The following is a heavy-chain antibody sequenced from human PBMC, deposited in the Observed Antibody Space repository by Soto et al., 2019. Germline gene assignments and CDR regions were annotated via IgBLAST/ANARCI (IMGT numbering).Heavy chain of an antibody. D-gene: IGHD6-6*01. Sequence: EVQLVESGGGLVQPGGSLRLSCAGSGFTCSNYWMHWVRQAPGKGLEWVSRIDHDGPTDYADSVRGRFTISRDNAENTLYLQMNSLRPEDTAVYYCVRDRHGEYWGQGTLVTVSS. CDR2: IDHDGPT. CDR3: VRDRHGEY. V-gene: IGHV3-74*01. J-gene: IGHJ4*02. CDR1: GFTCSNYW.